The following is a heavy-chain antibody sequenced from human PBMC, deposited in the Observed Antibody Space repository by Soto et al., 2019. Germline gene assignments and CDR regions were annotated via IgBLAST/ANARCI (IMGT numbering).Heavy chain of an antibody. CDR1: SVSIRSSNW. V-gene: IGHV4-4*02. Sequence: PSDTLSLTCAVTSVSIRSSNWWSWVCQPPGKGLEWIGEIYHSGSTNYNPSLKSRVTISVDKSKNQFSLKLSSVTAADTAVYYCARSPDSSGYYPRWYYYGMDVWGQGTTVTVS. J-gene: IGHJ6*02. D-gene: IGHD3-22*01. CDR2: IYHSGST. CDR3: ARSPDSSGYYPRWYYYGMDV.